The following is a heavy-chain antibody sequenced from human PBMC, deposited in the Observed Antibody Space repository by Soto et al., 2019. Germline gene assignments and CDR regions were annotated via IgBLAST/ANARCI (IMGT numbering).Heavy chain of an antibody. D-gene: IGHD2-2*01. V-gene: IGHV1-8*01. CDR1: GYTFASYD. CDR3: ARGGAYCIISSCPGGYYAMFV. J-gene: IGHJ6*02. Sequence: ASVKVSCKASGYTFASYDINWVRQATGQGLEWMGWMNPNSGNTGYAQKFQGRVTMTRNTSISTAYMELSSLRSEDTAVFFFARGGAYCIISSCPGGYYAMFVWG. CDR2: MNPNSGNT.